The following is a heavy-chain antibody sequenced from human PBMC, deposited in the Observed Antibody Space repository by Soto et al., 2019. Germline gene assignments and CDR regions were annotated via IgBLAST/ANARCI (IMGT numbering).Heavy chain of an antibody. D-gene: IGHD3-22*01. CDR1: GGSISSYY. Sequence: KPSETLSLTCTVSGGSISSYYWSWIRQPPGKGLEWIGYIYYSGNTYYNPSLKSRVTILVDTSKNQFSLKVSSVTAADTAVYYCANGRYYYDSSAYFAYWGQGTLVTVSS. CDR3: ANGRYYYDSSAYFAY. J-gene: IGHJ4*02. V-gene: IGHV4-59*06. CDR2: IYYSGNT.